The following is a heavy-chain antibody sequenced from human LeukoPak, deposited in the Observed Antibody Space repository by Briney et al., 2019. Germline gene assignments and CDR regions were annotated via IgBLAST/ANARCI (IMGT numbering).Heavy chain of an antibody. Sequence: GRSLRLSCAASGFTFSSYGMHWVRQAPGKGLEWVAVIWYDGSNKYYADSVKGRFTISRDNSKNTLYLQMNSLRAEDTAVYYCARDQYSSGWYQHWGQGTLVTVSS. J-gene: IGHJ1*01. V-gene: IGHV3-33*01. CDR2: IWYDGSNK. CDR3: ARDQYSSGWYQH. CDR1: GFTFSSYG. D-gene: IGHD6-19*01.